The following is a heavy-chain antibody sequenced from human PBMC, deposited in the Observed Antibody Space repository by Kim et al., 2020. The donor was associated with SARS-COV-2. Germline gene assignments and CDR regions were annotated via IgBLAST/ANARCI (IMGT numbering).Heavy chain of an antibody. CDR2: IYYSGST. CDR3: ARDSKTYSSGWSYYYYGMDV. Sequence: SETLSLTCTVSGGSISSSSYYWGWIRQPPGKGLEWIGSIYYSGSTYYNPSLKSRVTISVDTSKNQFSLKLSSVTAADTAVYYCARDSKTYSSGWSYYYYGMDVWGQGTTVTVSS. D-gene: IGHD6-19*01. V-gene: IGHV4-39*07. J-gene: IGHJ6*02. CDR1: GGSISSSSYY.